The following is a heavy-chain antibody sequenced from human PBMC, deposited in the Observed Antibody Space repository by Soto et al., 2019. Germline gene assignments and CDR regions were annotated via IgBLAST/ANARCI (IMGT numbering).Heavy chain of an antibody. CDR3: TKGVVVITSYFQH. D-gene: IGHD3-22*01. CDR1: GFTFSSYG. CDR2: ISYDESNK. J-gene: IGHJ1*01. Sequence: QVQLVESGGGVVQPGRSLRLSCAASGFTFSSYGMHWVRQAPGKGLEWVAVISYDESNKYYADSVKGRFTISRDNSKNKLYLQMNSLRAEDTAVYYCTKGVVVITSYFQHWGQGTLVNVSS. V-gene: IGHV3-30*18.